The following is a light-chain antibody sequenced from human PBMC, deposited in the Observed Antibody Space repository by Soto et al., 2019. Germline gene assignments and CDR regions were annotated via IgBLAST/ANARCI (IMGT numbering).Light chain of an antibody. V-gene: IGKV3D-15*01. CDR1: QSINRD. J-gene: IGKJ5*01. CDR3: PQYKAWPIT. CDR2: GAS. Sequence: EIVMTQSPATLSVSPGESATLTCRASQSINRDLAWYVQKPGQAPRRVVYGASTWATAVPPRFTGSGSGTEFTLTFSGLQSEDFTVYYCPQYKAWPITFGQGTRLENK.